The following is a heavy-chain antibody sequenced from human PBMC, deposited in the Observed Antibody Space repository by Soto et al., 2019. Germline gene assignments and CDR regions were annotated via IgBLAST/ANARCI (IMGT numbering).Heavy chain of an antibody. CDR2: IYYSGST. D-gene: IGHD2-2*03. J-gene: IGHJ4*02. CDR3: ARLDVSEDGFAY. CDR1: GGSVSSGSYY. Sequence: SETLSLTCTVSGGSVSSGSYYWSWIRQPPGKGLEWIGYIYYSGSTYYNPSLKSRVTLSVDTSRNQFSLKLSSVTAADTAVYYCARLDVSEDGFAYWGQGTLVTVSS. V-gene: IGHV4-39*01.